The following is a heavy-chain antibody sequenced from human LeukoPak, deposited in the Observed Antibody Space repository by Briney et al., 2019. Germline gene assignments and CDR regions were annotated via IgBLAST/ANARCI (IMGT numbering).Heavy chain of an antibody. CDR1: GFTFDDYT. D-gene: IGHD5-24*01. J-gene: IGHJ4*02. CDR3: TKETESQRSFDY. CDR2: FSWDGGSK. V-gene: IGHV3-43*01. Sequence: SGGSLRLSCAASGFTFDDYTMHWVRQAPGKGLEWVSLFSWDGGSKYYADSVKGRFTISRDNSKNSLYLQMNSLRTEDTALYYCTKETESQRSFDYWGQGTLVTVSS.